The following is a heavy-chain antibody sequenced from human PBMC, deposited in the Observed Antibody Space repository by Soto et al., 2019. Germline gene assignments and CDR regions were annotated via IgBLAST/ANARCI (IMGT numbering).Heavy chain of an antibody. CDR2: ISYDGGSK. Sequence: QVQLVESGGGVVQPGRSLRLSCAASGFTFTTYGMHWVRQAPGKGLEWVAFISYDGGSKYHSDSVRGRFTISRDTSKNTLYLQMNSLRPQDTAVYYCAKDFGRLLPATPDSWGQGTLVTVSS. J-gene: IGHJ4*02. CDR3: AKDFGRLLPATPDS. D-gene: IGHD2-15*01. V-gene: IGHV3-30*18. CDR1: GFTFTTYG.